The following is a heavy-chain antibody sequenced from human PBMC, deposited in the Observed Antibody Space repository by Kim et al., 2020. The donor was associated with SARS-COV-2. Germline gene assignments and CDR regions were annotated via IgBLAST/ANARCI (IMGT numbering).Heavy chain of an antibody. J-gene: IGHJ6*02. D-gene: IGHD3-10*01. V-gene: IGHV4-31*03. CDR3: ARGYYYGSGSYYGPGYYYYGMDV. Sequence: SETLSLTCTVSGGSISSGGYYWSWIRQHPGKGLEWIGYIYYSGSTYYNPSLKSRVTISVDTSKNQFSLKLSSVTAADTAVYYCARGYYYGSGSYYGPGYYYYGMDVWGQGTTVTVSS. CDR2: IYYSGST. CDR1: GGSISSGGYY.